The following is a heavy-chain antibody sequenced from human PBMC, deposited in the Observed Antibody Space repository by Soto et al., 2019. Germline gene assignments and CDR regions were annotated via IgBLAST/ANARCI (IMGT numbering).Heavy chain of an antibody. D-gene: IGHD2-2*01. V-gene: IGHV3-48*02. Sequence: GGSLRLSCAASGFTFSSYSMNWVRQAPGKGLEWVSYISSSSSTIYYADSVKGRFTISRDNAKNSLYLQMNSLRDEDTAVYYCATTIGYCSSTSCYDYYGMDVWGQGTTVTVSS. CDR3: ATTIGYCSSTSCYDYYGMDV. CDR2: ISSSSSTI. J-gene: IGHJ6*02. CDR1: GFTFSSYS.